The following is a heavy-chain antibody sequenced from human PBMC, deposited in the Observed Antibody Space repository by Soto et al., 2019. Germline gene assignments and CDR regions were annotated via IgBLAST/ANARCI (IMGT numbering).Heavy chain of an antibody. CDR3: ARGSNCSGGSCYSSRGHYYYYGMDV. Sequence: ASVKVSCKASGYTFTSCGISWVRQAPGQGLEFMGWISAYNGNTNYAQKLQGRVTMTTDTSTSTAYMELRSLRSDDTAVYYCARGSNCSGGSCYSSRGHYYYYGMDVWGQGTTVTVSS. J-gene: IGHJ6*02. CDR1: GYTFTSCG. V-gene: IGHV1-18*01. D-gene: IGHD2-15*01. CDR2: ISAYNGNT.